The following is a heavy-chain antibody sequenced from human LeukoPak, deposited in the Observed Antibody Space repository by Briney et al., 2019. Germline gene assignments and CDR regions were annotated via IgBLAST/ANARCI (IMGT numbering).Heavy chain of an antibody. CDR1: GFTFSSYA. D-gene: IGHD1-20*01. CDR3: ARDINEGNGMDV. V-gene: IGHV3-30-3*01. CDR2: ISYDGSNK. J-gene: IGHJ6*02. Sequence: GGSLRLSCAASGFTFSSYAMHWVRQAPGKGLEWVAVISYDGSNKYYADSVKGRFTISRDNSKNTLYLQMNSLRAEDTAVYYCARDINEGNGMDVWGQGTTVTVSS.